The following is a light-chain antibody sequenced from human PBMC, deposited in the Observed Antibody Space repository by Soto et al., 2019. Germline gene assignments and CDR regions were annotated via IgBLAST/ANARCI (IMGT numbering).Light chain of an antibody. V-gene: IGKV3-20*01. CDR3: QQYDSSPLT. J-gene: IGKJ4*01. CDR1: QSVDSNY. Sequence: EIVLTQSPDTLSLSPGERATLSCRASQSVDSNYLAWYQQKPGQAPRVLIYDASIRATGIPDRFSGSGSGTDFTLSISRLEPEDSAVYYCQQYDSSPLTFGRGTKV. CDR2: DAS.